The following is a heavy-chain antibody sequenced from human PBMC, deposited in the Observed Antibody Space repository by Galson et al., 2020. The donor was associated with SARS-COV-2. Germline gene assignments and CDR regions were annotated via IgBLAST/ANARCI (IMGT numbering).Heavy chain of an antibody. Sequence: GESLKISCKVSEYTLTELSMHWVRQAPGKGLEWMGGFDPEDGATIYAQKFQDRVTMTEDTSTDTAYMELSSLRSEDTAVYYCATTHPYQLLFGGWFDPWGQGTLVTVSS. CDR3: ATTHPYQLLFGGWFDP. CDR2: FDPEDGAT. CDR1: EYTLTELS. V-gene: IGHV1-24*01. J-gene: IGHJ5*02. D-gene: IGHD2-2*01.